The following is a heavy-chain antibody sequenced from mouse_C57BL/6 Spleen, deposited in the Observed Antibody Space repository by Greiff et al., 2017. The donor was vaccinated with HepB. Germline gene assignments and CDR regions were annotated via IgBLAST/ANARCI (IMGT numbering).Heavy chain of an antibody. J-gene: IGHJ3*01. V-gene: IGHV14-4*01. Sequence: EVQLQESGAELVRPGASVKLSCTASGFNIKDDYMNWVKQRPEQSLEWIGWIDPENGGTEYDSKFQGKATITADTSSNTAYLQLSSLTSEDTAVYYCTTPTKGTTTGLAYWGQGTLVTVSA. CDR3: TTPTKGTTTGLAY. CDR1: GFNIKDDY. CDR2: IDPENGGT. D-gene: IGHD2-14*01.